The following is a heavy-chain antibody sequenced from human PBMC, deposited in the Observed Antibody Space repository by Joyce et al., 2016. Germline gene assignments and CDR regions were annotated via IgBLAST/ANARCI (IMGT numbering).Heavy chain of an antibody. V-gene: IGHV1-18*01. CDR2: ISAHNGNT. Sequence: QVQLVQSGSEVKKPGASVKVSCKASGYTFSNYDIMWVRQATGKGLEWMGWISAHNGNTNYAQKLQGRVTMTTDTSTSTAYIELRSLTSDDTAVYYCARGLAGGCLLVSGWFDPWGQGTLVTVSS. CDR3: ARGLAGGCLLVSGWFDP. CDR1: GYTFSNYD. D-gene: IGHD3-22*01. J-gene: IGHJ5*02.